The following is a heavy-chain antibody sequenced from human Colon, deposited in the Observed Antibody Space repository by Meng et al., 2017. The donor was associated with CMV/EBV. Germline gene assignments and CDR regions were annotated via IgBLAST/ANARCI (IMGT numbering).Heavy chain of an antibody. J-gene: IGHJ4*02. Sequence: ASVKVTCKASGFTITDYYMYWVRQAPGQGLESMGWMNSKNGGTGYAQKYKGRVTMTRDTSINTIYMELGGLRSDDTAVYYCARDGVSKTPDFDYWGQGTLVTVSS. CDR1: GFTITDYY. CDR2: MNSKNGGT. CDR3: ARDGVSKTPDFDY. D-gene: IGHD2-15*01. V-gene: IGHV1-2*02.